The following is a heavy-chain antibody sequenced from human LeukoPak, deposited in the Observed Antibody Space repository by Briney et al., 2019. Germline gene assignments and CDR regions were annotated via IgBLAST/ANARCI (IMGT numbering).Heavy chain of an antibody. CDR2: ISSSSSYI. J-gene: IGHJ4*02. CDR3: ARGVGSSGWYDGGYFDY. Sequence: GGSLRLSCAASGFTFSSYSMNWVRQAPGKGLEWVSSISSSSSYIYYADSVKGRFTISRANAKNSLYLQMNSLRAEDTAVYYCARGVGSSGWYDGGYFDYWGQGTLVTVSS. V-gene: IGHV3-21*01. D-gene: IGHD6-19*01. CDR1: GFTFSSYS.